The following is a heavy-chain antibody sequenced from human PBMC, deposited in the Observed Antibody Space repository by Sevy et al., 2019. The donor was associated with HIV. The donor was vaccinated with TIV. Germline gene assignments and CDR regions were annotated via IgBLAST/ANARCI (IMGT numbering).Heavy chain of an antibody. CDR1: GFTFSSYS. D-gene: IGHD3-9*01. V-gene: IGHV3-48*02. CDR2: ISSSSSTM. Sequence: GGSLRLSCAASGFTFSSYSMNWVRQAPGKGLEWVSYISSSSSTMYYADSVKGRFTISRDNAKNSLYLQMNSLRDEDTAVYYCARALNPYYDILTGYYKGDYGMDVWGQGTTVTVSS. CDR3: ARALNPYYDILTGYYKGDYGMDV. J-gene: IGHJ6*02.